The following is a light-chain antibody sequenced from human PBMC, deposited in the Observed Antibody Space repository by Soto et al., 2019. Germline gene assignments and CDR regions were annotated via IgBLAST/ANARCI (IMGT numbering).Light chain of an antibody. CDR3: QQGNSLPYT. CDR1: QDISDR. CDR2: RPS. J-gene: IGKJ2*01. V-gene: IGKV1-12*01. Sequence: DIQMTQSPSSVSASVGDRVTITCRASQDISDRVAWYQQKPGTAPMRLIFRPSTLQSGVPSRFSGSRSGTDFTLPISSLQPEDFATYFCQQGNSLPYTLGQGTKLEIK.